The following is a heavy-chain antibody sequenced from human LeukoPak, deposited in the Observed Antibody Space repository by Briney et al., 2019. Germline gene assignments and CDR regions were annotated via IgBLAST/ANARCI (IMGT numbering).Heavy chain of an antibody. Sequence: GGSLRLSCAASGFTFSSYWMSWVRQAPGKGLEWVANIKQDGSEKYYVDSVKGRFTISRDNAKNSLYLQMNSLRAEDTAVYYGARDRSLGRYFDWLPFDYWGQGTLVTVSS. J-gene: IGHJ4*02. CDR2: IKQDGSEK. D-gene: IGHD3-9*01. V-gene: IGHV3-7*01. CDR3: ARDRSLGRYFDWLPFDY. CDR1: GFTFSSYW.